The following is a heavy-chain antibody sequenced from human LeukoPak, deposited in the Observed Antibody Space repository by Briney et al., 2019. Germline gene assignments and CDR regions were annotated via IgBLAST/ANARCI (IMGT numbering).Heavy chain of an antibody. J-gene: IGHJ4*02. CDR3: ARDTNYYGSGSYQSFDY. Sequence: SVKVSCKASGGTFSSYAISWVRQAPGQGLEWMGGIIPIFGTANCAQKFQGRVTITADESTSTAYMELSSLRSEDTAVYYCARDTNYYGSGSYQSFDYWGQGTLVTVSS. CDR1: GGTFSSYA. D-gene: IGHD3-10*01. V-gene: IGHV1-69*13. CDR2: IIPIFGTA.